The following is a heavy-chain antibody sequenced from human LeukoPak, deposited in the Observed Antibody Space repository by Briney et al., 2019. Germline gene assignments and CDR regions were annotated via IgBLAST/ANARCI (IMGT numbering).Heavy chain of an antibody. CDR1: GGSISSYY. Sequence: SETLSLTCTVPGGSISSYYWSWIRQPPGKGLEWIGYIYYSGSTNYNPSLKSRVTISVDTSKNQFSLKLSSVTAADTAVYYCARVYRVTTGTYYYYYMDVWGKGTTVTVSS. CDR2: IYYSGST. D-gene: IGHD4-17*01. V-gene: IGHV4-59*01. CDR3: ARVYRVTTGTYYYYYMDV. J-gene: IGHJ6*03.